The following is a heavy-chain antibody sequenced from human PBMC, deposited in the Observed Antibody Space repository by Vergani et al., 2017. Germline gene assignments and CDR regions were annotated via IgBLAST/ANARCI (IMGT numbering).Heavy chain of an antibody. CDR3: ARSQGDDWYFDL. J-gene: IGHJ2*01. Sequence: QVRLEESCPGLVKPSETLSLTCSVSGYSIGSVFYWAWIRQSPGGGLQWLTSIHNRGKSYHNPSLKSRVSVSLDTSKNRFPLNLTSVTATDTAVYYCARSQGDDWYFDLWGPGSLVTVSS. V-gene: IGHV4-38-2*01. CDR2: IHNRGKS. D-gene: IGHD2-21*02. CDR1: GYSIGSVFY.